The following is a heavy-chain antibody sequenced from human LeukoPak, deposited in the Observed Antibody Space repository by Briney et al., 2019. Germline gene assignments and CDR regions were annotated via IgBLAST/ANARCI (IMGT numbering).Heavy chain of an antibody. CDR1: GGSISNYY. CDR3: ARHSRNGYNYGDY. Sequence: SETLSLTCTVSGGSISNYYWSWIRQPPGKGLEWIGYIYYSGSTNSNPSFKSRVTISIDTSKKQFSLRLSSVTAADTAVYYRARHSRNGYNYGDYWGQGTLVTVSS. J-gene: IGHJ4*02. CDR2: IYYSGST. V-gene: IGHV4-59*08. D-gene: IGHD5-24*01.